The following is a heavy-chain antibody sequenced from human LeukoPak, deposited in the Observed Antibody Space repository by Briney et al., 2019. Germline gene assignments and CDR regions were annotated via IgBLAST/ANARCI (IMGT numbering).Heavy chain of an antibody. CDR1: GGSISSSSYY. D-gene: IGHD5-12*01. CDR2: IYYSGST. Sequence: SETLSLTCTVSGGSISSSSYYWGWIRQPPGKGLEWIGSIYYSGSTYYNPSLKSRVTISVDTSKNQFSLKLSSVTAADTAVYYCARAPQGRGYNFDYWGQGTLVTVSS. J-gene: IGHJ4*02. CDR3: ARAPQGRGYNFDY. V-gene: IGHV4-39*01.